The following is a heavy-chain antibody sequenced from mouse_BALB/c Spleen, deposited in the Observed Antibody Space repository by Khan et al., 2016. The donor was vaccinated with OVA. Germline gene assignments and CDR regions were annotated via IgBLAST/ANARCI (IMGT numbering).Heavy chain of an antibody. CDR3: ARQPYYHYNIMDY. CDR1: GFSLTNYG. V-gene: IGHV2-6-1*01. J-gene: IGHJ4*01. D-gene: IGHD2-10*01. CDR2: IWSDGST. Sequence: QVQLRESGPGLAAPSQSLSITCTISGFSLTNYGVHWVRQPPGKGLEWLVVIWSDGSTTYNSALNSRLTIPQANSQRQVILKMNSLQTDDTAIYFCARQPYYHYNIMDYWGQGTSVTVSS.